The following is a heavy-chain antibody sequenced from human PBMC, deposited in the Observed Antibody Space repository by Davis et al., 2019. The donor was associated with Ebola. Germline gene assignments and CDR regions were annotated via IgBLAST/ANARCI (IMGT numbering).Heavy chain of an antibody. CDR1: GFTFSGSA. Sequence: GESLKISCAASGFTFSGSAMHWVRQASGKGLEWVGRIRSNANSYATAYAASVKGRFTISRDDSKNTAYLQMNSLKTEDTAVYYCSIAAAGTNDYWGQGTLVTVSS. J-gene: IGHJ4*02. V-gene: IGHV3-73*01. CDR2: IRSNANSYAT. D-gene: IGHD6-13*01. CDR3: SIAAAGTNDY.